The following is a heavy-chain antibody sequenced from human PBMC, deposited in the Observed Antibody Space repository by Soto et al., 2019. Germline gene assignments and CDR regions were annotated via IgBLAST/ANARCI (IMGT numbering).Heavy chain of an antibody. D-gene: IGHD3-10*02. CDR2: INHSGST. J-gene: IGHJ3*02. CDR1: GGSFSGHY. CDR3: AGSRHYCSGNYQNAFDI. V-gene: IGHV4-34*01. Sequence: SETLSLTCAVYGGSFSGHYWTWIRQPPGKGLEWIGEINHSGSTKYNPSLKSRVTISVDTSKNQFSLTLSSVTAADTAVYYCAGSRHYCSGNYQNAFDIWGQGTMVTVSS.